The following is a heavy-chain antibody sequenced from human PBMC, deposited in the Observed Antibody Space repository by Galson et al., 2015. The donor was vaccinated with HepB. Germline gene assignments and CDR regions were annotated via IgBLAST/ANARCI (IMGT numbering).Heavy chain of an antibody. D-gene: IGHD4-17*01. J-gene: IGHJ1*01. CDR1: GFTFSSYS. V-gene: IGHV3-21*01. Sequence: SLRLSCAASGFTFSSYSMNWVRQAPGKGLEWVSSISSSSSYIYYADSVKGRFTISRDNAKNSLYLQMNSLRAEDTAVYYCARDLNGDYKAEYFQHWGQGTLVTVSS. CDR3: ARDLNGDYKAEYFQH. CDR2: ISSSSSYI.